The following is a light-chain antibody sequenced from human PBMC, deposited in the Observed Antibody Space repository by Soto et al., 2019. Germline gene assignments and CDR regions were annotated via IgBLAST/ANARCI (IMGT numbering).Light chain of an antibody. V-gene: IGKV3-20*01. Sequence: EIVLTQSPGTLSLSPGERATLSCRASQSVSSSYLAWYQQKPGQAPRLLIYGASSRATGIPDRFSGSGSGTDFTLTISRLETEDFAVYYCQQYCSSPALTFGGGTKVEIK. CDR3: QQYCSSPALT. CDR2: GAS. J-gene: IGKJ4*01. CDR1: QSVSSSY.